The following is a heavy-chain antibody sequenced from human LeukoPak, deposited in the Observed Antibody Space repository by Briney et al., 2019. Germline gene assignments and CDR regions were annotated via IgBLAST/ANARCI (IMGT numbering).Heavy chain of an antibody. CDR3: AREGIASRIGFDP. CDR1: HGSISSYY. J-gene: IGHJ5*02. CDR2: VTYSGTT. Sequence: SETLSLTCTVSHGSISSYYWSWIRQPPGKGLEWIGYVTYSGTTNYNPSLESRVTISVDTSKNQFSLRLSSVTAADTAVYFCAREGIASRIGFDPWGQGTLVTVSS. D-gene: IGHD6-13*01. V-gene: IGHV4-59*12.